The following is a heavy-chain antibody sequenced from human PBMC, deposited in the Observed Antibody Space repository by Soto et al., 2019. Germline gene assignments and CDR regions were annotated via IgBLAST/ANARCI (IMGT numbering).Heavy chain of an antibody. CDR1: GGTFSSYA. J-gene: IGHJ6*02. CDR3: ASGSCSGGSCYYYYYGMDV. V-gene: IGHV1-69*01. D-gene: IGHD2-15*01. CDR2: IIPIFGTA. Sequence: QAQLVQSGAEVKKPGSSVKVSCKASGGTFSSYAISWVRQAPGQGLEWMGGIIPIFGTANYAQKFQGRVTITADESTSTAYMELSSLRSEDTAVYYCASGSCSGGSCYYYYYGMDVWGQGTTVTVSS.